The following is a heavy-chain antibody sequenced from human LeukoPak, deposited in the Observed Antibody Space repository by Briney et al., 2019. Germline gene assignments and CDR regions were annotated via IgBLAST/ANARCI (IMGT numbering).Heavy chain of an antibody. V-gene: IGHV3-23*01. CDR3: AKLPTGSHFDS. D-gene: IGHD3-10*01. Sequence: GGSLRLSCAASGFTFSSYAMSWVRQAPGKGLEWVSTMTGSGGNTNYADSVKGRFTISRDNSKNTLYLQMKSLRAVDTAVYYCAKLPTGSHFDSWGQGTLVTVSS. J-gene: IGHJ4*02. CDR2: MTGSGGNT. CDR1: GFTFSSYA.